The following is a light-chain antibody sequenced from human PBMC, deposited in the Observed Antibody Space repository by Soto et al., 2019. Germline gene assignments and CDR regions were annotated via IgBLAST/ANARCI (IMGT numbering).Light chain of an antibody. Sequence: EIVMTQSPGTLSLSPGERATLSCRASQSVSSSYLAWYQQKPGQAPRLLIYGASSRATGIPDRFSGSGSGKDFTLTFSRLEPEDFAVYYCQQYGSSPRITFGPGTKVDIK. CDR1: QSVSSSY. CDR3: QQYGSSPRIT. J-gene: IGKJ3*01. CDR2: GAS. V-gene: IGKV3-20*01.